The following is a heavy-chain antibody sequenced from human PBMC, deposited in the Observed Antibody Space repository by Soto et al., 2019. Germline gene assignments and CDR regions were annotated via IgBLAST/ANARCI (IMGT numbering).Heavy chain of an antibody. D-gene: IGHD5-18*01. CDR2: IYYGGST. Sequence: QVQLQESGPGLVKPSQTLALTCTVSGCSISSGDYYWRWIRQAPGQGLEWMGYIYYGGSTYYQPSLMSRVTLSEDTSKNQFSQKLSSVTAADTAVYYCVRGEDTARVTEDWGQGTLVSVSS. CDR1: GCSISSGDYY. V-gene: IGHV4-30-4*01. CDR3: VRGEDTARVTED. J-gene: IGHJ1*01.